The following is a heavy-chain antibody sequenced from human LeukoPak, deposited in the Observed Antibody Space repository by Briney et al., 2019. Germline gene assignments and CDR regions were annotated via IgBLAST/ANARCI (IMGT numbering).Heavy chain of an antibody. D-gene: IGHD5-18*01. CDR1: GYSISSGYY. CDR3: ARGLISKGIQLFYFDY. Sequence: PSETLSLTCSVSGYSISSGYYWSWIRQPPGKGLEWIGEINHSGSTNYNPSLKSRVTISVDTSKNQFSLRLSSVTAADTAVYYCARGLISKGIQLFYFDYWGQGTLVTVSS. J-gene: IGHJ4*02. V-gene: IGHV4-38-2*02. CDR2: INHSGST.